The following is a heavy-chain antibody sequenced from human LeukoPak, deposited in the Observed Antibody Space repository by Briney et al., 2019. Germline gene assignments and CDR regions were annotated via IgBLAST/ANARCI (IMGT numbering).Heavy chain of an antibody. CDR3: AKDQCSSSSLLACRFFDY. D-gene: IGHD2-2*01. CDR1: RFTFSSYG. CDR2: IQNDGSEK. Sequence: GGSLRLSCAASRFTFSSYGMHWVRQAPGMGLDWVAFIQNDGSEKYYTDSVKSRFTISRDNSKNMLYLQMNGLRAEDTAVYYCAKDQCSSSSLLACRFFDYWGQGSLVTVSS. J-gene: IGHJ4*02. V-gene: IGHV3-30*02.